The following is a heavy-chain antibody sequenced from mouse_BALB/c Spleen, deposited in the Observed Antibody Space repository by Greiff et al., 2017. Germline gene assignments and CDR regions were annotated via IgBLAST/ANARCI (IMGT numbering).Heavy chain of an antibody. D-gene: IGHD3-1*01. V-gene: IGHV5-17*02. Sequence: EVKLMESGGGLVQPGGSRKLSCAASGFTFSSFGMHWVRQAPEKGLEWDAYISSGSSTIYYADTVKGRFTISRDNPKNTLFLQMTSLRSEDTAMYYCARSGRRGSWFAYWGQGTLVTVSA. CDR2: ISSGSSTI. CDR3: ARSGRRGSWFAY. CDR1: GFTFSSFG. J-gene: IGHJ3*01.